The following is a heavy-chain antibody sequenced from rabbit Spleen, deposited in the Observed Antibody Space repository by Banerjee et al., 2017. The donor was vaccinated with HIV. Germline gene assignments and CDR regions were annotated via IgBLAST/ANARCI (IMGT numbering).Heavy chain of an antibody. J-gene: IGHJ6*01. D-gene: IGHD4-1*01. CDR3: ARDGGCNNVRNIPYYLTL. CDR2: IDGGNSGRP. V-gene: IGHV1S45*01. Sequence: QEQLVESGGGLVQPEGSLTLTCTASGFSFSSSYYMCWVRQAPGKGLEWIACIDGGNSGRPYYAIWAKGRFTISKTSSTTVTLQLNSLTAEDTATYFCARDGGCNNVRNIPYYLTLWGPGTLVTVS. CDR1: GFSFSSSYY.